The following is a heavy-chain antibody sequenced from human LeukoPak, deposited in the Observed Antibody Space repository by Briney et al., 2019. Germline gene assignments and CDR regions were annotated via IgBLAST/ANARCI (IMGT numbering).Heavy chain of an antibody. CDR1: GFTFSSYS. CDR2: IRSKAHGGTT. V-gene: IGHV3-49*03. CDR3: TRGAAAGRHY. Sequence: GGSLRLSCAASGFTFSSYSMNWFRQAPGKGLEWVGFIRSKAHGGTTEYAASVKGRFTISRDDSKSIAYLQMNSLKTEDTAVYYCTRGAAAGRHYWGQGTLVTVSS. J-gene: IGHJ4*02. D-gene: IGHD6-13*01.